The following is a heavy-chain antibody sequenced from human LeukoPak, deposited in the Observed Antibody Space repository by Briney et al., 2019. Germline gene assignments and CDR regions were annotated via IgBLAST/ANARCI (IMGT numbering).Heavy chain of an antibody. CDR3: AKDKNYYDSSGYYGV. CDR1: GFTFSSYG. CDR2: ISYDGSSK. Sequence: PGGSLRLSCAASGFTFSSYGMHWVRQAPGKGLEWVAVISYDGSSKYYADSVKGRFTISRDNSKNTLYLQMNSLRTEDTALYYCAKDKNYYDSSGYYGVWGQGTLVTVSS. V-gene: IGHV3-30*18. D-gene: IGHD3-22*01. J-gene: IGHJ4*02.